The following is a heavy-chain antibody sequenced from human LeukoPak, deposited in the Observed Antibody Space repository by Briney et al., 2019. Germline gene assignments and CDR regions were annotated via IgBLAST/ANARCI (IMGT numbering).Heavy chain of an antibody. J-gene: IGHJ4*02. CDR3: ARDQWWQFIAVAITSYFDR. CDR1: GFTFNTYW. Sequence: GGSLRLSCVASGFTFNTYWMSWVPQAPGKGLEWVANIKPDGSEKYYVDSVKGRFTISRDNAKNSLYLQMNSLRAEDTAVYYCARDQWWQFIAVAITSYFDRWGQGTLVTVSS. CDR2: IKPDGSEK. V-gene: IGHV3-7*01. D-gene: IGHD6-19*01.